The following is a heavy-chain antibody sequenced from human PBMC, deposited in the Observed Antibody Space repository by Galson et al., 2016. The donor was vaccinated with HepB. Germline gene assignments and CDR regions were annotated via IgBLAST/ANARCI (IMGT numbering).Heavy chain of an antibody. Sequence: SVKVSCKASGYTFTTYGISWVQQAPGQGLEWMGWITTVTGNTNYAQKFQGRVTMTTDTSTNTAYMELRSLRSDDPAVYYCARARDYYLYSMDVRGQGTTVTVSS. CDR2: ITTVTGNT. CDR3: ARARDYYLYSMDV. J-gene: IGHJ6*02. V-gene: IGHV1-18*01. CDR1: GYTFTTYG.